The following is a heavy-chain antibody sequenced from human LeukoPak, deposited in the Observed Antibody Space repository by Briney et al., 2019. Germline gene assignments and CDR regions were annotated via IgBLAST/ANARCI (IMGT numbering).Heavy chain of an antibody. J-gene: IGHJ4*02. CDR1: GFTYTNYW. CDR3: AKYLGYSFDY. Sequence: GGSLRLSCAASGFTYTNYWMSWVRQAPGKGLEWVANIRQDGLETYYVDSVRGRFTISRDNAKNSLYLQMNSLRAEDTAVYYCAKYLGYSFDYWGQGTLVAVSS. V-gene: IGHV3-7*05. CDR2: IRQDGLET. D-gene: IGHD1-1*01.